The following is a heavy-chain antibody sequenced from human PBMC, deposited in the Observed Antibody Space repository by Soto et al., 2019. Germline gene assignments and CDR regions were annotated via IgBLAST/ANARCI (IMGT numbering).Heavy chain of an antibody. CDR2: ISSSGSTI. CDR1: GFTFSDYY. D-gene: IGHD1-7*01. V-gene: IGHV3-11*01. CDR3: ARSELELPAYYYYYYMDV. Sequence: QVQLVESGGGLVKPGGSLRLSCAASGFTFSDYYMSWIRQAPGKGLEWVSYISSSGSTIYYADSVKGRFTISRDNAKNSLYLQMNSLRVEDTAVYYCARSELELPAYYYYYYMDVWGKGTTVTVSS. J-gene: IGHJ6*03.